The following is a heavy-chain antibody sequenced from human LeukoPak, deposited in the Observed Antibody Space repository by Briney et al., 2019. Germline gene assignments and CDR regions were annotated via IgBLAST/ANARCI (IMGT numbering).Heavy chain of an antibody. D-gene: IGHD3-3*01. CDR2: INPKNGGA. CDR1: GYTFTGYY. Sequence: ASVKVSCKASGYTFTGYYIHWVRQAPGQGLEWMGWINPKNGGANYAPRFQGRVTLTRDRSISTVYMEVTRLTSDDTAVYYCARASFWESPVNWFDPWGQGTLVIVSS. J-gene: IGHJ5*02. V-gene: IGHV1-2*07. CDR3: ARASFWESPVNWFDP.